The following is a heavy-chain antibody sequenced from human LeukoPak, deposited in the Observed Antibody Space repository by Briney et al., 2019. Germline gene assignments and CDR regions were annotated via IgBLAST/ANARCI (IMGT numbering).Heavy chain of an antibody. CDR2: INWNGGST. D-gene: IGHD3-22*01. Sequence: GGSLRLSCAASGFTYDDYGMSWVRQAPGKGLEWVSGINWNGGSTGYADSVKGRFTISRDNAKNSLYLQMNSLRAEDTALYYCARVAYYDSSGYPFDYWGQGTLVTVSS. CDR3: ARVAYYDSSGYPFDY. CDR1: GFTYDDYG. J-gene: IGHJ4*02. V-gene: IGHV3-20*04.